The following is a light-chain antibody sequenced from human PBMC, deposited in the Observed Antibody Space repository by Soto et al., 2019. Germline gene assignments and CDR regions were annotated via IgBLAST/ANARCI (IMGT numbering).Light chain of an antibody. V-gene: IGKV1-27*01. CDR3: QQYNNWLQT. J-gene: IGKJ1*01. CDR1: QGVGNK. Sequence: EIRMTQSTSSLSASVGDRVTIXCRASQGVGNKLVWCQQKPGQLPKPLVYAASTLQKGGPPRFSGSGSATAFTPTISSVQSEDFAVYYGQQYNNWLQTFGQGTKVDIK. CDR2: AAS.